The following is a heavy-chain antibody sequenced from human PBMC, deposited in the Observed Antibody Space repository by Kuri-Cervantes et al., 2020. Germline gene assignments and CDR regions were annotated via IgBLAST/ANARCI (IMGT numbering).Heavy chain of an antibody. CDR1: GYTFTSYG. Sequence: ASVKVPCKASGYTFTSYGISWVRQAPGQGLEWMGWISAYNGNTNYAQKFQGRVTMTRNTSISTAYMELSSLRSEDTAVYYCVRTSILCSGGSCYDDWGQGTLVTVSS. V-gene: IGHV1-18*01. D-gene: IGHD2-15*01. J-gene: IGHJ4*02. CDR2: ISAYNGNT. CDR3: VRTSILCSGGSCYDD.